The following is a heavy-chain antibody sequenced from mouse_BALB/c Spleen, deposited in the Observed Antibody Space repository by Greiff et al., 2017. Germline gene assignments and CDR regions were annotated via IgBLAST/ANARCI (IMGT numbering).Heavy chain of an antibody. J-gene: IGHJ4*01. V-gene: IGHV1-77*01. CDR3: ARVGYYGVYAMDY. Sequence: QVQLQQSGAELARPGASVKLSCKASGYTFTDYYINWVKQRTGQGLEWIGEIYPGSGNTYYNEKFKGKATLTADKSSSTAYMQLSSLTSEDSAVYFCARVGYYGVYAMDYWGQGTSVTVSS. D-gene: IGHD1-1*01. CDR2: IYPGSGNT. CDR1: GYTFTDYY.